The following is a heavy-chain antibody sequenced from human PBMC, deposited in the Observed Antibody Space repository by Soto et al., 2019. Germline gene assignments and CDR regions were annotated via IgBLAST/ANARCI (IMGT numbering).Heavy chain of an antibody. Sequence: QVHLQQWGAGLLKPSETLSLTCAVYGGSVNGYYLNWIRQPPGKGLEWIGEINHTGGTHYNPSLKRRVTMSVDTSKNQLSLMLSSVTAAATARYYFATRITVFGLLIPPFDPWGQGTQVTVSS. CDR1: GGSVNGYY. D-gene: IGHD3-3*01. CDR2: INHTGGT. CDR3: ATRITVFGLLIPPFDP. V-gene: IGHV4-34*02. J-gene: IGHJ5*02.